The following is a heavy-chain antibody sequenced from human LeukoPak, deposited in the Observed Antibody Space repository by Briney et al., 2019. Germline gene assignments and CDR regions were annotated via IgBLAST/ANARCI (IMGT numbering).Heavy chain of an antibody. CDR3: ASSAGYCSTTSCYSVFDY. D-gene: IGHD2-2*01. V-gene: IGHV3-23*01. J-gene: IGHJ4*02. CDR1: GFTFSSYA. CDR2: ISGSGGST. Sequence: GGSLRLSCAASGFTFSSYAMSRVRQAPGKGLEWVSAISGSGGSTYHADSVKGRFTISRDNSKNTLYLQMHSLRAEDTAVYYCASSAGYCSTTSCYSVFDYWGQGTLVTVSS.